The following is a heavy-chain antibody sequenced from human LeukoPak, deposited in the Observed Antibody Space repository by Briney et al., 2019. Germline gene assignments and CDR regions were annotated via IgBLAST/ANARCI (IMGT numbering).Heavy chain of an antibody. V-gene: IGHV1-2*02. Sequence: GASVKVSCKASGYTFTGYLMHWVRQAPGQGLEWMGWISPNSGDTKYAQNFQGRVTMTRDTSISTACMEVSRLRSDDTAVYYCVRGLTTVATWLYLWGRGTLVTVSS. J-gene: IGHJ2*01. CDR1: GYTFTGYL. CDR2: ISPNSGDT. CDR3: VRGLTTVATWLYL. D-gene: IGHD4-23*01.